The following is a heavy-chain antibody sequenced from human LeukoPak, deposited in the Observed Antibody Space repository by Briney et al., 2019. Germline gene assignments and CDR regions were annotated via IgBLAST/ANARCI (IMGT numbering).Heavy chain of an antibody. CDR3: ARPYSNYFGDYYYMDV. CDR2: INPNSGGT. V-gene: IGHV1-2*02. Sequence: GASVKVSCKASGYTFTGYYMHGVRQAPGQGLEWMGWINPNSGGTNYAQKFQGRVTMTRDTSISTAYMELSRLRSDDTAVYYCARPYSNYFGDYYYMDVWGKGTTVAVSS. D-gene: IGHD4-11*01. J-gene: IGHJ6*03. CDR1: GYTFTGYY.